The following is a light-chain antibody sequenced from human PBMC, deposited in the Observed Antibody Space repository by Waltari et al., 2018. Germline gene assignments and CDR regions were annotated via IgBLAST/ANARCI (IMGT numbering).Light chain of an antibody. J-gene: IGKJ1*01. CDR3: QQYYSSPRT. V-gene: IGKV4-1*01. CDR1: QTLLSNVNRKHY. CDR2: WAT. Sequence: DIVMTQSPDSLAVSLGERATINCKSSQTLLSNVNRKHYLAWSQHRLGQPPKLLISWATIRESGIPDRFRGSGFGTDFTLTISRLLPEDVAVYYCQQYYSSPRTFGQGTRVEI.